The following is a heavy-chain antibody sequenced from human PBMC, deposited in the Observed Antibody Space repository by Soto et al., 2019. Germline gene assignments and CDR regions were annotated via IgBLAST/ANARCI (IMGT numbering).Heavy chain of an antibody. CDR1: GGSFSGYY. V-gene: IGHV4-34*01. CDR2: INHSGST. CDR3: ARGRDCTNGVCYNFDY. D-gene: IGHD2-8*01. Sequence: TSETLSLTCAVYGGSFSGYYWSWIRQPPGKGLEWIGEINHSGSTNYNPSLKSRVTISVDTSKNQFSLKLSSVTAADTAVYYCARGRDCTNGVCYNFDYWGQGTLVTVSS. J-gene: IGHJ4*02.